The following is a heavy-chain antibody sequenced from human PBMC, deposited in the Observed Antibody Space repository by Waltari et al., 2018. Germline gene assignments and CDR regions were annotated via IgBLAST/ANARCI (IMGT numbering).Heavy chain of an antibody. CDR1: GFTFSSYA. D-gene: IGHD3-22*01. CDR3: SRDSSSGYYAEAPFFDH. CDR2: IANDLINQ. Sequence: QVQLVESGGGVVQPGRSLRLSCAASGFTFSSYAMHWVRQAPGNGLEWLSIIANDLINQYYADSVTGRFAISRDNSKHTLYLQMNSLRAEDTALYYCSRDSSSGYYAEAPFFDHWGQGTLVTVSS. J-gene: IGHJ4*02. V-gene: IGHV3-30*01.